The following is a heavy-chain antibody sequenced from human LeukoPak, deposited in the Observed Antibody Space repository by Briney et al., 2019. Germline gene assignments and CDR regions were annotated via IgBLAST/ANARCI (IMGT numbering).Heavy chain of an antibody. V-gene: IGHV4-4*07. CDR2: IYTSGST. Sequence: SETLSLTCTVSGGSISSYYWSWIRQPAGKGLEWIGRIYTSGSTNYNPSLKSRVTMSVDTSKNQFSLKLSSVTAADTAVYYCARGWFGELLHAFDIWGQGTMVTVSS. CDR1: GGSISSYY. D-gene: IGHD3-10*01. J-gene: IGHJ3*02. CDR3: ARGWFGELLHAFDI.